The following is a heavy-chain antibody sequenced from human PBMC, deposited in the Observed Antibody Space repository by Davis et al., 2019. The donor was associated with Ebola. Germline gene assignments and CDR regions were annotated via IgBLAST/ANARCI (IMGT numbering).Heavy chain of an antibody. Sequence: PGGSLRLSCAASGFTFSSYAMHWVRQAPGKGLEWVAVISYDGSNKYYADSVKGRFTISRDNSKNTLYLQMNSLRAKDTAVYYCARDRRRLWFGESGAFDIWGQGTMVTVSS. CDR1: GFTFSSYA. CDR3: ARDRRRLWFGESGAFDI. J-gene: IGHJ3*02. CDR2: ISYDGSNK. D-gene: IGHD3-10*01. V-gene: IGHV3-30-3*01.